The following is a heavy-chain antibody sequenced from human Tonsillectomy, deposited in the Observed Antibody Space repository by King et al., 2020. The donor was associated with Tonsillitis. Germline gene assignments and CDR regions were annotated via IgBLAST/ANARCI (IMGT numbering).Heavy chain of an antibody. J-gene: IGHJ4*02. D-gene: IGHD6-19*01. CDR3: ARDGRYNSGWSSTADY. V-gene: IGHV3-74*01. CDR1: GFTISTYW. CDR2: INTDGSTT. Sequence: VQLVESGGGLVQPGGSLRLSCAASGFTISTYWMHWVRQVPGKGLVWVSRINTDGSTTSYADSVKGRFTISRDNAKNTLYLQMNSLRAEDTAVYYCARDGRYNSGWSSTADYWGQGTLVTVSS.